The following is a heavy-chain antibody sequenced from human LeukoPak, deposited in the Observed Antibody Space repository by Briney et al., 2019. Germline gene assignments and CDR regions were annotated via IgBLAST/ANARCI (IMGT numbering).Heavy chain of an antibody. V-gene: IGHV1-2*02. J-gene: IGHJ4*02. D-gene: IGHD3-9*01. CDR2: INPNSGGT. Sequence: ASVKVSCKASGYTFTGYYMHWVRQAPGQGLEWMGWINPNSGGTNYAQKFQGRVTMTRDTSISTAYMELSRLRSDDTAVYYCARDPRWRNYDILTGYWLLDYWGQGTLVTVSS. CDR1: GYTFTGYY. CDR3: ARDPRWRNYDILTGYWLLDY.